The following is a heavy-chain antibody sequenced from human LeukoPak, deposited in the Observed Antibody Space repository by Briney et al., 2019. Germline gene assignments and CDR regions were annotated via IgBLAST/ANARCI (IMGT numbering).Heavy chain of an antibody. V-gene: IGHV1-2*02. CDR3: ARSMVRGSRNYYYGMDV. CDR2: INPNSGGT. Sequence: ASVKVSCKASGYTFTGYYMHWVRQAPGQGLEWMGWINPNSGGTNYAQKFQGGVTMTRDTSISTAYMELSRLRSDDTAVYYCARSMVRGSRNYYYGMDVWGQGTTVTVSS. D-gene: IGHD3-10*01. CDR1: GYTFTGYY. J-gene: IGHJ6*02.